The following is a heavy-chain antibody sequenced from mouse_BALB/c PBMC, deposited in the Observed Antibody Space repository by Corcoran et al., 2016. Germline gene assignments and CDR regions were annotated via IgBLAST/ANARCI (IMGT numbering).Heavy chain of an antibody. V-gene: IGHV14-3*02. CDR2: IDPANGNT. CDR3: ANWDGYFDV. Sequence: EVQLQQSGSELVKPGASVKLSCTASGFNIKDTYMHGVKQRPEQGLEWIGRIDPANGNTKYDPKFQHNATITADTSSITAYLQLSSLPSEDTVVYYCANWDGYFDVGGAGTTVTVSS. J-gene: IGHJ1*01. D-gene: IGHD4-1*01. CDR1: GFNIKDTY.